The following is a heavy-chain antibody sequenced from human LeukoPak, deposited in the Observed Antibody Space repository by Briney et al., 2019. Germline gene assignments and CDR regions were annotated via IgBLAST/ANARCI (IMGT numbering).Heavy chain of an antibody. Sequence: SETLSLTCTVSGGSISSYYWSWIRQPPGKGLEWIGSIYHSGSTYYNPSLKSRVTISVDTSKNQFSLKLSSVTAADTAVYYCARQYSSGWYRLPYYFDYWGQGTLVTVSS. CDR2: IYHSGST. V-gene: IGHV4-59*08. J-gene: IGHJ4*02. CDR1: GGSISSYY. CDR3: ARQYSSGWYRLPYYFDY. D-gene: IGHD6-19*01.